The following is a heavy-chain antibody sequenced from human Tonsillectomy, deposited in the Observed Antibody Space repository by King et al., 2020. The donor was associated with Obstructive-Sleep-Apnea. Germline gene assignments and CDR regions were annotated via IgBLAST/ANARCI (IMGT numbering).Heavy chain of an antibody. Sequence: QLVQSGAEVKKPGASVKVSCKASGYTFTSYAMHWVRQAPGQRLEWMGWINAGNGNTKYSQKFQGRVTITRDTSASTAYMELSSLRSEDTAVYYCAAEYLVVVTAPGYWGQGTLVTVSS. J-gene: IGHJ4*02. D-gene: IGHD2-21*02. V-gene: IGHV1-3*01. CDR1: GYTFTSYA. CDR2: INAGNGNT. CDR3: AAEYLVVVTAPGY.